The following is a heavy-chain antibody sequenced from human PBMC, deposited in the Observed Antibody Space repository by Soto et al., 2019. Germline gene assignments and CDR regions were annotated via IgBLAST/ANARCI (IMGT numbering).Heavy chain of an antibody. J-gene: IGHJ5*02. CDR2: ISGSGDTT. CDR3: ATDGISAVGPNWFDP. CDR1: GFTFYFYA. Sequence: EVQLLESGGGLVQPGGSVRLSCAASGFTFYFYAMTWVRQAPGKGLEWVSTISGSGDTTYYADSVKGRFTISRDNSKNTLYLQMHSLRAEDTAVYYCATDGISAVGPNWFDPWGQGTLVTVSS. V-gene: IGHV3-23*01. D-gene: IGHD6-13*01.